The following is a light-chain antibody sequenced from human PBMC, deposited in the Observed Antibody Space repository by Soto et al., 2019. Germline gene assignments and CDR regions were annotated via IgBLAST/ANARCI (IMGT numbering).Light chain of an antibody. CDR3: QQSFRASFT. Sequence: ETQMTQSPSSLSAYVGDRVTITCRASQRISNYLNWYQQRPVKAPRLLIYAASTLGSGVPSRFSGGGSGTDFTLTISSLQPEDFATYYCQQSFRASFTFGPGTRVDVK. CDR1: QRISNY. J-gene: IGKJ3*01. V-gene: IGKV1-39*01. CDR2: AAS.